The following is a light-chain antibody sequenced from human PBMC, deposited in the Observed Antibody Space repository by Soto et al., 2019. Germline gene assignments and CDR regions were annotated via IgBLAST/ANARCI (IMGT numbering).Light chain of an antibody. CDR1: QSVWSSL. J-gene: IGKJ1*01. V-gene: IGKV3-20*01. CDR3: QQYGSPWT. CDR2: GAS. Sequence: ETVLTQSPGTLSLSPGERATLSCRASQSVWSSLLAWYQHKPGQTPRLPIYGASSRATGIPDRFSGSGSGTDFTLTISRLEPEDFAVYYCQQYGSPWTFGQGTKVEIK.